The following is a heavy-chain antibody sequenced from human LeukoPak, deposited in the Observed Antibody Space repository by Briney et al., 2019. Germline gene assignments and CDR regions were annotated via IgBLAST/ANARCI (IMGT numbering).Heavy chain of an antibody. V-gene: IGHV4-30-2*01. Sequence: SETLSLTCAVSGGSINSGVYSWSWIRQAPGKGLEWIGHIYQSGSSYYNPSLKSRVSISVDRSQNQFSLRLSSVTAADTALYYCATFNRHYQGLDVWGQGTTVTVSS. J-gene: IGHJ6*02. CDR1: GGSINSGVYS. D-gene: IGHD3-16*01. CDR2: IYQSGSS. CDR3: ATFNRHYQGLDV.